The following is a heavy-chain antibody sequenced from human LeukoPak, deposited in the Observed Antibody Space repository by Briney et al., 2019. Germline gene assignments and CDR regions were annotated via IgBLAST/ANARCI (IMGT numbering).Heavy chain of an antibody. CDR2: IIPKSGAT. D-gene: IGHD1/OR15-1a*01. J-gene: IGHJ3*01. CDR1: GYTFTDHY. CDR3: AREFRTTTWSFDAFDL. Sequence: ASVKVSCKASGYTFTDHYMHWVRQAPGQGLEWMGYIIPKSGATNYAQKFQGRVTMTRDTSNNTSYMELSRLRSDDTAVYYCAREFRTTTWSFDAFDLWGQGTMVTVSS. V-gene: IGHV1-2*02.